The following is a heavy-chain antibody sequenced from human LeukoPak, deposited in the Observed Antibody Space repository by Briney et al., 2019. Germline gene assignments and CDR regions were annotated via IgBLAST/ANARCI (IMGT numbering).Heavy chain of an antibody. CDR2: IIPIFGTA. V-gene: IGHV1-69*05. Sequence: ASVKVSCKASGGTFSSYAISWVRQAPGQGLEGMGGIIPIFGTANYAQKFQGRVTITTDESTSTAYMELSSLRSEDTAVYYCAREYSYGPQYFDYWGQGTLVTVSS. CDR3: AREYSYGPQYFDY. D-gene: IGHD5-18*01. J-gene: IGHJ4*02. CDR1: GGTFSSYA.